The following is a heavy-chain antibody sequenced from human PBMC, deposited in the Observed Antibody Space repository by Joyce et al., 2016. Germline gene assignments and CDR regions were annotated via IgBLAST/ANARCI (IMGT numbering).Heavy chain of an antibody. CDR3: ARDYTYNSV. J-gene: IGHJ4*02. Sequence: EVQLLESGGDLVQPGGSLILSCAASGFTFSNSAMSWVRQAPGKGLEWVSAIQSVGGITYYADSVKGRFTISRDNSKNTLYLQMNSLRAEDSAIYYCARDYTYNSVWGQGTLVTVSS. CDR2: IQSVGGIT. CDR1: GFTFSNSA. V-gene: IGHV3-23*01. D-gene: IGHD2/OR15-2a*01.